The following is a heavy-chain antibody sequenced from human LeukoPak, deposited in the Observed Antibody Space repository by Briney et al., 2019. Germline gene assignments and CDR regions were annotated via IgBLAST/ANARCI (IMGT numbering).Heavy chain of an antibody. CDR1: GLPFSDAW. CDR2: IESKTDSGTT. CDR3: TRDEGDDYFDN. Sequence: GGSLRLSCAASGLPFSDAWMGWVRQAPGKGLEWVGRIESKTDSGTTEYAAPVKGRFTISRDDSKNTLYLRMNSLKTEDTAVYYCTRDEGDDYFDNWGQGTLVTIFS. D-gene: IGHD3-16*01. J-gene: IGHJ4*02. V-gene: IGHV3-15*04.